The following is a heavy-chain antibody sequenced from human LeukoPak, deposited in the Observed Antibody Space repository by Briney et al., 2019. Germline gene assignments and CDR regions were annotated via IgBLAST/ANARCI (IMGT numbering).Heavy chain of an antibody. J-gene: IGHJ6*03. CDR1: GYTFTSYD. CDR3: ARVTYDFWVNYYYCMDV. Sequence: ASVKVSCKASGYTFTSYDINWVRQATGQGLEWMGWMNPNSGNTGYAQKFQGRVTITRNTSISTAYMELSSLRSEDTAVYYCARVTYDFWVNYYYCMDVWGKGTTVTVSS. V-gene: IGHV1-8*03. CDR2: MNPNSGNT. D-gene: IGHD3-3*01.